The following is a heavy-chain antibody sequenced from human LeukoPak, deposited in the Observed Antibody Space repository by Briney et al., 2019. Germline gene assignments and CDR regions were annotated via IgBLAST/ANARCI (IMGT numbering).Heavy chain of an antibody. CDR2: INPNSGGT. Sequence: ASVKVSCKASGYTFTSYGISWVRQAPGQGLEWMGWINPNSGGTSYAQKFQGRVTMTRDTSISTAYMELSRLRFDDTAVYYCARNKEGKSLDYWGQGTLVTVSS. V-gene: IGHV1-2*02. J-gene: IGHJ4*02. CDR3: ARNKEGKSLDY. CDR1: GYTFTSYG.